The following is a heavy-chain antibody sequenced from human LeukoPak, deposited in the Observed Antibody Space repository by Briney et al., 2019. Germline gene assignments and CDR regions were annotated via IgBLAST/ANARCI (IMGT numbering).Heavy chain of an antibody. CDR1: GGSFSGYY. D-gene: IGHD3-16*01. J-gene: IGHJ4*02. CDR3: ARGTVLTGYASFDY. Sequence: PSETLPLTCAVYGGSFSGYYWSWIRQPPGKGLEWIGEINHSGSTNYNPSLKSRVTISVDTSKNQFSLKLTSVTAADTAVYYCARGTVLTGYASFDYWGQGALVTVSS. V-gene: IGHV4-34*01. CDR2: INHSGST.